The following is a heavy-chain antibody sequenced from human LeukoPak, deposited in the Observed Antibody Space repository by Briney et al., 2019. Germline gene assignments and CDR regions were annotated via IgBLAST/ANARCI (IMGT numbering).Heavy chain of an antibody. Sequence: SETLSLTCTVSGGSISTYYWSWIRRPPGKGLEWIGYIYYSGSTNYNPSLKSRVTTSVDTSKNQFSLKLSSVTAADTAVYYCARNQRGFDYWGQGTLVTVSS. J-gene: IGHJ4*02. V-gene: IGHV4-59*08. CDR2: IYYSGST. D-gene: IGHD6-25*01. CDR3: ARNQRGFDY. CDR1: GGSISTYY.